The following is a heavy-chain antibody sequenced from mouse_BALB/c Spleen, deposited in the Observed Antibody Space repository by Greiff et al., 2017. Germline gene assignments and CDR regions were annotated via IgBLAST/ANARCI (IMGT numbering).Heavy chain of an antibody. V-gene: IGHV2-2*02. CDR3: ARNRYDGHYAMDY. CDR2: IWSGGST. J-gene: IGHJ4*01. Sequence: QVQLKESGPGLVQPSQSLSITCTVSGFSLTSYGVHWVRQSPGKGLEWLGVIWSGGSTDYNAAFISRLSISKDNSKSQVFFKMNSLQANDTAIYYCARNRYDGHYAMDYWGQGTSVTVSS. D-gene: IGHD2-14*01. CDR1: GFSLTSYG.